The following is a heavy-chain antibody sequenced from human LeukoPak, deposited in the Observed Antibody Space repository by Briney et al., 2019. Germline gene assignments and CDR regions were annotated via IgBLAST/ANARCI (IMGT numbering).Heavy chain of an antibody. J-gene: IGHJ4*02. CDR2: IIPILGIA. CDR1: GGTFSSYA. V-gene: IGHV1-69*04. Sequence: GASVKVSCKASGGTFSSYAISWVRQAPGQGLEWMGRIIPILGIANYAQKFQGRVTITADKSTSTAYMELSSLRSEDTAVYYCARRTAAGTFDYWGQGTLVTVSS. D-gene: IGHD6-13*01. CDR3: ARRTAAGTFDY.